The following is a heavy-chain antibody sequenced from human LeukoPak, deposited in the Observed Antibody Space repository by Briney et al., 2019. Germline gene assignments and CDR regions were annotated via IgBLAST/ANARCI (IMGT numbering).Heavy chain of an antibody. Sequence: SGGSLRLSCAASGFTFSSYGMSWVRQAPGKGLEWVSAISGSGGSTYYADSVKGRFTISRDNSKNTLYLQMNSLRAEDTAVYYCAKDYYDSSGYYYVARGAFDYWGQGTLVTVSS. D-gene: IGHD3-22*01. V-gene: IGHV3-23*01. CDR3: AKDYYDSSGYYYVARGAFDY. CDR1: GFTFSSYG. J-gene: IGHJ4*02. CDR2: ISGSGGST.